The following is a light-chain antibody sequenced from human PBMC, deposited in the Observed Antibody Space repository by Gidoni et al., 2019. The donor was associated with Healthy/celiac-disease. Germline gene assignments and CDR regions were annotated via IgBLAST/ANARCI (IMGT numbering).Light chain of an antibody. CDR1: QSVSSN. V-gene: IGKV3-15*01. Sequence: EIVMTQSPATLSVSPGERATPSCRASQSVSSNLAWYRQKPGQAPRLLIYGASTRATGIPARFSGSGSGTEFTLTISSLQSEDFAVYYCQQYNNWPPAYTFGQGTKLEIK. CDR3: QQYNNWPPAYT. J-gene: IGKJ2*01. CDR2: GAS.